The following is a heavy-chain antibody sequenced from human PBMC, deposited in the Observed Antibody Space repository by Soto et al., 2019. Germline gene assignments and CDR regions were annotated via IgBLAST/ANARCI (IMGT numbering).Heavy chain of an antibody. CDR2: IYYSGST. CDR3: ARDHEYSSSSWFDP. Sequence: SETLSLTCTVSGGSISSYYWSWIRQPPGKGLEWIGYIYYSGSTNYNPSLKSRVTISVDTSKNQFSLKLSSVTAADTAVYYCARDHEYSSSSWFDPWGQGTLVTVS. V-gene: IGHV4-59*01. CDR1: GGSISSYY. D-gene: IGHD6-6*01. J-gene: IGHJ5*02.